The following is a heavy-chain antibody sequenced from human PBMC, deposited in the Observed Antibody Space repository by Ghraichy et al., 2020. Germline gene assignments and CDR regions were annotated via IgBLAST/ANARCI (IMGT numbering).Heavy chain of an antibody. V-gene: IGHV4-31*03. J-gene: IGHJ3*02. CDR3: ARAPMDDYIWGSYRYSAFDI. Sequence: SETLSLTCTVSGGSISSGGYYWSWIRKHPGKGLEWIGYIYYSGSTYYNPSLKSRVTISVDTSKNQFSLKLSSVTAADTAVYYCARAPMDDYIWGSYRYSAFDIWGQGTMVTVSS. CDR2: IYYSGST. CDR1: GGSISSGGYY. D-gene: IGHD3-16*02.